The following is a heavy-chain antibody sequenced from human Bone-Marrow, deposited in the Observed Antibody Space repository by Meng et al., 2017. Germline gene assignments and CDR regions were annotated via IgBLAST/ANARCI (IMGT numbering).Heavy chain of an antibody. CDR1: GGTFSSYA. CDR2: IIPIFGTA. CDR3: ASGLSGSYQNWFDP. V-gene: IGHV1-69*06. Sequence: QVKVGQLGAEGKKPGSSVKVSCKASGGTFSSYAISWVRQAPGQGLEWMGGIIPIFGTANYAQKFQGRVTITADKSTSTAYMELSSLRSEDTAVYYCASGLSGSYQNWFDPWGQGTLVTVSS. J-gene: IGHJ5*02. D-gene: IGHD1-26*01.